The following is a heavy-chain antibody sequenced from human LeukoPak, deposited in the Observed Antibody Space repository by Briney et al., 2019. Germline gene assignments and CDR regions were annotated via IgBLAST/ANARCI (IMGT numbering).Heavy chain of an antibody. V-gene: IGHV1-18*01. CDR2: ISPYNGNT. D-gene: IGHD3-3*01. CDR3: ARRRDPSYYDFWSGYSQWGYYYYMDV. Sequence: ASVKVSCKASGYTFSVYGITWVRQAPGQGLEWMGWISPYNGNTSYAQKLQGRVTMTTDTSTSTAYMELRSLRSDDTAVYYCARRRDPSYYDFWSGYSQWGYYYYMDVWGKGTTVTVSS. CDR1: GYTFSVYG. J-gene: IGHJ6*03.